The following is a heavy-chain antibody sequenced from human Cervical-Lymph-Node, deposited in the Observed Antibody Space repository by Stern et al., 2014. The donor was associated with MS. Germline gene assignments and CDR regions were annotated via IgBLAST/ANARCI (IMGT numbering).Heavy chain of an antibody. CDR1: GYTFTNYG. CDR2: ISGYNANK. V-gene: IGHV1-18*01. J-gene: IGHJ5*02. D-gene: IGHD6-19*01. Sequence: QVQLVQSGPEVKRPGASVKVSCKASGYTFTNYGISWVRQAPGQGPEWMGWISGYNANKEYVKKFQGRVTMTPDTSTNTAYMDLRSLRSDDTAMYYCARSNSGWFDNWFDPWGQGTLVTVSS. CDR3: ARSNSGWFDNWFDP.